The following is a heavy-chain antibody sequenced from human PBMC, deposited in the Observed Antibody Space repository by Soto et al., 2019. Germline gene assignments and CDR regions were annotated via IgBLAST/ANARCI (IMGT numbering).Heavy chain of an antibody. J-gene: IGHJ6*02. D-gene: IGHD3-9*01. Sequence: ASVKVSCKASGYTFTGYYMHWVRQAPGQGLEWMGWINPNSGGTNYAQKFQGRVTMTRDTSISTAYMELSRLRSDDTAVYYCARGGPYDILTGYYNTGYYYYGMDVWGQGTTVTVS. CDR1: GYTFTGYY. CDR3: ARGGPYDILTGYYNTGYYYYGMDV. CDR2: INPNSGGT. V-gene: IGHV1-2*02.